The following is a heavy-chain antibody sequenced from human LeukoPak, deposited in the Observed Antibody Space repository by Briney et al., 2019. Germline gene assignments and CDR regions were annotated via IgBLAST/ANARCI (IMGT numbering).Heavy chain of an antibody. CDR2: IKEDGSEK. D-gene: IGHD3-22*01. V-gene: IGHV3-7*01. J-gene: IGHJ4*02. CDR3: AKDPTGYYYDSSGYYGGY. Sequence: GGSLGLSCAASGFTFSSYWMSWVRQAPGKGLEWVANIKEDGSEKYYADSVKGRFAISRDNSKNTLYLQMNSLRAEDTAVYYCAKDPTGYYYDSSGYYGGYWGQGTLVTVSS. CDR1: GFTFSSYW.